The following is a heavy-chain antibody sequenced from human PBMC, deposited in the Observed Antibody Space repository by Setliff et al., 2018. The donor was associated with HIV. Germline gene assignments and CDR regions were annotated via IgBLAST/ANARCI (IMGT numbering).Heavy chain of an antibody. CDR1: GGTFSSYV. CDR3: ALPYCSGGNCWSSASLPPAGWFDP. V-gene: IGHV1-69*13. CDR2: IIPMYGVT. J-gene: IGHJ5*02. Sequence: SVKVSCKATGGTFSSYVISWVRQAPGQGPEWMGGIIPMYGVTNYAQKFQGRVTITADESTSTAYMELSSLRSEDTAVYYWALPYCSGGNCWSSASLPPAGWFDPWGQGTLVTVSS. D-gene: IGHD2-15*01.